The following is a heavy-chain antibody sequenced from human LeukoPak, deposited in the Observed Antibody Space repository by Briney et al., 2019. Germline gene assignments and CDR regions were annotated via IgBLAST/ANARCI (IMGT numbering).Heavy chain of an antibody. CDR3: ARDWDSSGWSRARLGY. Sequence: GGSLRLSCAASGFTFDDYGMSWVRQAPGKGLEWVSGINWNGGSTGYADSVKGRFTISRDNAKNSLYLQMNSLRAEDTALYYCARDWDSSGWSRARLGYWGRGTLVTVSS. D-gene: IGHD6-19*01. CDR1: GFTFDDYG. J-gene: IGHJ4*02. V-gene: IGHV3-20*04. CDR2: INWNGGST.